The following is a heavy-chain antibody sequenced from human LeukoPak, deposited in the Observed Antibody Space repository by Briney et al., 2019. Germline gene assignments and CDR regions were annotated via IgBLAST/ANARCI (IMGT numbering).Heavy chain of an antibody. V-gene: IGHV1-8*02. J-gene: IGHJ6*03. CDR2: MNPNSGNT. CDR1: GGTFSSYA. Sequence: GASVKVSCKASGGTFSSYAISWVRQAPGQGLEWLGGMNPNSGNTGYAQKFQGRVTMTRNTSISTAYMELSSLRSEDMAVYYCARARYETRIWPKSRYDYYHYMDVWGKGTTVTVSS. D-gene: IGHD3-3*01. CDR3: ARARYETRIWPKSRYDYYHYMDV.